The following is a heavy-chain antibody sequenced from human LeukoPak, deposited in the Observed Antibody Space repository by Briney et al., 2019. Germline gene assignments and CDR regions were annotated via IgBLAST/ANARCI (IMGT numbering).Heavy chain of an antibody. Sequence: SGGSLRLSCAASGFTFSSYEMNWVRQAPGTGLEWVSTISGSGGSTYYADSVKGRFTISRDNSKNTLYLQMNSLRAEDTALYYCAKNQGQWLVPVDYWGQGTLVTVSS. V-gene: IGHV3-23*01. J-gene: IGHJ4*02. CDR2: ISGSGGST. CDR3: AKNQGQWLVPVDY. D-gene: IGHD6-19*01. CDR1: GFTFSSYE.